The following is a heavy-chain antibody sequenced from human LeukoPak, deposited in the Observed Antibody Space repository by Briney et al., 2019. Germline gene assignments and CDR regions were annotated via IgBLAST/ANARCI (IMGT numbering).Heavy chain of an antibody. CDR2: INTNTGNP. D-gene: IGHD3-10*01. CDR3: ARKLGPNYYGSRSYYLFDY. J-gene: IGHJ4*02. Sequence: GASVKVSCKASGYTFTSYAMNWVRQAPGQGLEWMGWINTNTGNPTYAQGFTRRFVFSLDTSVSTAYLQISSLKAEDTAVYYCARKLGPNYYGSRSYYLFDYWGQGTLVTVSS. CDR1: GYTFTSYA. V-gene: IGHV7-4-1*02.